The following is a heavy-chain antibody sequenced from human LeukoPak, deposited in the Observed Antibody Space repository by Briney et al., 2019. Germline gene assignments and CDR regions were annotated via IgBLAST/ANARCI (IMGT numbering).Heavy chain of an antibody. CDR1: GFTFSSYE. CDR3: ARVTAAGGRAFDI. D-gene: IGHD6-13*01. V-gene: IGHV3-48*03. Sequence: GGSLRLSCAASGFTFSSYEMNWVRQAPGKGLEWVSYISSSGSTIYYADSVKGRFTISRDNAKNSLYLQMNSLRAEDTAVYYCARVTAAGGRAFDIWGQGTMVSVSS. CDR2: ISSSGSTI. J-gene: IGHJ3*02.